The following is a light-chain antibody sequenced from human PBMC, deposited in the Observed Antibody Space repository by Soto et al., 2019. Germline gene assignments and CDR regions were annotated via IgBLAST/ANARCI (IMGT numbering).Light chain of an antibody. CDR3: QPYNHWQLN. Sequence: ETVMTQSPVTLSVSPGDTATLSCRASQRVSNHFAWYQQKPGQAPRLLIYAASTRAAGVPVRFSGSRSGPEFTLTINSLQSEDFEIYYCQPYNHWQLNFGGGTKVDI. CDR1: QRVSNH. J-gene: IGKJ4*01. CDR2: AAS. V-gene: IGKV3-15*01.